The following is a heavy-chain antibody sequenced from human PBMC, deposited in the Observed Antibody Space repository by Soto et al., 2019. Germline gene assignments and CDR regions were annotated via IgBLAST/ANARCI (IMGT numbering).Heavy chain of an antibody. Sequence: SETLSLTCAFYWLSFRGYYVSLLRPPPGKGLEWVVEINHSGSTNYNPSLQSRVTISVDRSKNQFSLKLSSVTAADTAVYYCARGDYDDSSGYSHYYYCGMDGWGQGTTVPFS. D-gene: IGHD3-22*01. CDR1: WLSFRGYY. V-gene: IGHV4-34*01. CDR3: ARGDYDDSSGYSHYYYCGMDG. J-gene: IGHJ6*02. CDR2: INHSGST.